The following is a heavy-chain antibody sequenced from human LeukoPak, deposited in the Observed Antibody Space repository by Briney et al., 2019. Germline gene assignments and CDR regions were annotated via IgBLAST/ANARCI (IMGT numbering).Heavy chain of an antibody. J-gene: IGHJ6*03. Sequence: SETLSLTCAVYGGSFSGYYWSWIRQPPGKGLEWIGYIYYSGSTNYNPSLKNRVTTSVDTSKNQFSLKLSSVTAADTAVYYCAGTTEGGYTYDYFYYYYMDVWGKGTTVTISS. V-gene: IGHV4-59*01. CDR1: GGSFSGYY. CDR2: IYYSGST. D-gene: IGHD5-18*01. CDR3: AGTTEGGYTYDYFYYYYMDV.